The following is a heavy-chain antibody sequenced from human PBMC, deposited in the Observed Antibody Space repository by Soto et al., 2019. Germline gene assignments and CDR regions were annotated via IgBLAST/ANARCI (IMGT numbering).Heavy chain of an antibody. CDR3: AKDPDTAMDYYYYGMDV. D-gene: IGHD5-18*01. J-gene: IGHJ6*02. CDR1: GFTFSSYG. CDR2: ISYDGSNK. Sequence: GGSLRLSCAASGFTFSSYGMHWVRQAPGKGLEWVAVISYDGSNKYYADSVKGRFTISRDNSKNTLYLQMNSLRAEDTAVYYCAKDPDTAMDYYYYGMDVWGQGTTVTVSS. V-gene: IGHV3-30*18.